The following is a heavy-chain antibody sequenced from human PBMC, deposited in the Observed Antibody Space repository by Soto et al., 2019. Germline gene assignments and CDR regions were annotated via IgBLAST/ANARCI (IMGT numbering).Heavy chain of an antibody. CDR1: GFTFSSYA. D-gene: IGHD1-26*01. CDR2: ISGGGGSI. Sequence: PGGSLRLSCAASGFTFSSYAMSWVRQAPGKGLEWVSAISGGGGSIYYADSVKGRFTISRDNSKNTLYLQVNSLRAEDTAVYYCAKDLGSSFLHYGMDVWGQGTTVTVSS. V-gene: IGHV3-23*01. J-gene: IGHJ6*02. CDR3: AKDLGSSFLHYGMDV.